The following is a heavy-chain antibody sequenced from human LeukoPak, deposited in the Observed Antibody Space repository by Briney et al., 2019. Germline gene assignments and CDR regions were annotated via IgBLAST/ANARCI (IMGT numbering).Heavy chain of an antibody. CDR3: AREGPYVWGSYRPIDY. J-gene: IGHJ4*02. CDR2: INWNGGST. CDR1: GFTFDDYG. Sequence: GGSLRLSCAASGFTFDDYGMSWVRQAPGKGLEWVSGINWNGGSTGYADSVKGRFTISRDNAKNSLYLQMNSLRAEDTALYYCAREGPYVWGSYRPIDYWGQGTLVTVSS. D-gene: IGHD3-16*02. V-gene: IGHV3-20*04.